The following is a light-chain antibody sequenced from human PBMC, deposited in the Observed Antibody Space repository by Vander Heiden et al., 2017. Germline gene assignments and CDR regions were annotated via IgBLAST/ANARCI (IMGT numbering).Light chain of an antibody. CDR1: QRISGY. J-gene: IGKJ2*02. CDR3: QQTDYIPRT. Sequence: DIQMTQSPSSLSASTGDRVTISCRASQRISGYLNWYQQKPGKAPELLIYAASSLQSGVPSRFRGSGFGTDFTLTISGLQPEDSATYYCQQTDYIPRTFGQGTKLDI. V-gene: IGKV1-39*01. CDR2: AAS.